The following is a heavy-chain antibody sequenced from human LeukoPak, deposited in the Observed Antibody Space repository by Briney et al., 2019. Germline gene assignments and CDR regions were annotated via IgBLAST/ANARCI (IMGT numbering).Heavy chain of an antibody. Sequence: PGRSLRLSCAASGFTFSSYAMHWVRQAPGEGLEWVAVISYDGSNKYYADSVKGRFTISRDNSKNTLYLQMNSLRAEDTAVYYCAREITIFGVGDAFDIWGQGTMVTVSS. CDR2: ISYDGSNK. V-gene: IGHV3-30*01. CDR3: AREITIFGVGDAFDI. CDR1: GFTFSSYA. D-gene: IGHD3-3*01. J-gene: IGHJ3*02.